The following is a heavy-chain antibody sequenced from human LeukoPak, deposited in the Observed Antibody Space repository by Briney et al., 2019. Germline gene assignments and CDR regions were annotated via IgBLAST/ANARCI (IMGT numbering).Heavy chain of an antibody. D-gene: IGHD5-18*01. CDR2: IYYSGST. V-gene: IGHV4-59*01. CDR3: ARDRGGDTAMPDYDAFDI. Sequence: PSETLSLTCAVYGGSFSGYYWSWIRQPPGKGLEWIGYIYYSGSTNYNPSLKSRVTISVDTSKNQFSLKLSSVTAADTAVYYCARDRGGDTAMPDYDAFDIWGQGTMVTVSS. CDR1: GGSFSGYY. J-gene: IGHJ3*02.